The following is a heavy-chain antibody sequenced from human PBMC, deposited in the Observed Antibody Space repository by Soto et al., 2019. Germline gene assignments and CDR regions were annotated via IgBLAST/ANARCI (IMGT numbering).Heavy chain of an antibody. J-gene: IGHJ4*02. CDR2: IYYSGST. CDR1: GGSASSGSYY. CDR3: ARVRGGYYYTLDY. V-gene: IGHV4-61*01. Sequence: SETLSLTCTVSGGSASSGSYYWSWIRQPPGKGLEWIGYIYYSGSTNYNPSLKSRVTISVDTSKNQFSLKLSSVTAADTAVYYCARVRGGYYYTLDYWGQGTLVTVSS. D-gene: IGHD3-22*01.